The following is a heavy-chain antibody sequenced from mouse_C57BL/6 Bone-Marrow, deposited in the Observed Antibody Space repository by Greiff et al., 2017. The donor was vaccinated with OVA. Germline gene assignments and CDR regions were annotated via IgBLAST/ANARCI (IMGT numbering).Heavy chain of an antibody. Sequence: QVQLKESGAELARPGASVKLSCKASGYTFTSYGISWVKQRTGQGLEWIGEIYPRSGNTYYNEKFKGKATLTADKSSSTAYMELRSLTSEDSAVYFCASGYSNSFDYWGQGTTLTVSS. CDR2: IYPRSGNT. CDR1: GYTFTSYG. J-gene: IGHJ2*01. D-gene: IGHD2-5*01. V-gene: IGHV1-81*01. CDR3: ASGYSNSFDY.